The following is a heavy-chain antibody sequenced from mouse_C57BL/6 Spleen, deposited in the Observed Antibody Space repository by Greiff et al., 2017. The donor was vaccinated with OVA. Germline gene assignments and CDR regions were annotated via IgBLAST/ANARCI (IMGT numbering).Heavy chain of an antibody. CDR1: GYTFTSYW. Sequence: VKLMESGTVLARPGASVQMSCKTSGYTFTSYWMHWVKQRPGQGLEWIGAIYPGNSDTSYNQQFKGKAKLTAVTSASTAYMELSSLTNEDSAVYYGTRKDYGSSEGFAYWGQGTLVTVSA. V-gene: IGHV1-5*01. CDR3: TRKDYGSSEGFAY. D-gene: IGHD1-1*01. J-gene: IGHJ3*01. CDR2: IYPGNSDT.